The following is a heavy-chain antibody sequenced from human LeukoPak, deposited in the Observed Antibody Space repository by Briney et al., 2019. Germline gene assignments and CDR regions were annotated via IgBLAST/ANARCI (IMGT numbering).Heavy chain of an antibody. Sequence: GGSLRLSCAASGFTFSSYGMHWVRQAPGKGLEWVAVISYDGSNKYYADSVKGRFTISRDNSENTLYLQMNSLRAEDTAVYYCAKDQVDIWGQGTMVTVSS. J-gene: IGHJ3*02. CDR2: ISYDGSNK. CDR3: AKDQVDI. CDR1: GFTFSSYG. V-gene: IGHV3-30*18.